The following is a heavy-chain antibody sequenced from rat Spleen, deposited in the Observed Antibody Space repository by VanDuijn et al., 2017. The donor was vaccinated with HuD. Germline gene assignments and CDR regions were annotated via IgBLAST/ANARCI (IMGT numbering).Heavy chain of an antibody. CDR2: IWTGGST. Sequence: QVQLKESGPGLVQPSQTLSLTCTVSGFSLTRYDISWVRQPPGKGLEWMGVIWTGGSTAYNSLLKSRLCISRDTSKSQVFLKMNSLQTEDRAMYFCARIRTTAPFDYWGQGVMVTVSS. V-gene: IGHV2-43*01. D-gene: IGHD1-11*01. J-gene: IGHJ2*01. CDR1: GFSLTRYD. CDR3: ARIRTTAPFDY.